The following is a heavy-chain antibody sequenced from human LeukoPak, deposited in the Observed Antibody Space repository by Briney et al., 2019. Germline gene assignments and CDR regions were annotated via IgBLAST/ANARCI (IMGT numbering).Heavy chain of an antibody. D-gene: IGHD6-13*01. J-gene: IGHJ4*02. CDR3: ARRDSSSWYGGELYYFDY. V-gene: IGHV7-4-1*02. CDR2: INTNTGNP. CDR1: GYTFTSYA. Sequence: GASVKVSCKASGYTFTSYAMNWVRQAPGQGLEWMGWINTNTGNPTYAQGFTGRFVFSLDTSVSTAYLQISGLKAEDTAVYYCARRDSSSWYGGELYYFDYWGQGTLVTVSS.